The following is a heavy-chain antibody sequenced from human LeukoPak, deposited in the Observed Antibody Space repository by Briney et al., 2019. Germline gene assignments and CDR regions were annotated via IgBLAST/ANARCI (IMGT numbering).Heavy chain of an antibody. CDR2: ISAYNGNT. CDR1: GYTFTSYG. Sequence: ASVKVSCKASGYTFTSYGISWVRQAPGQGLEWMGWISAYNGNTNYAQKLQGRVTMTTDTSTSTAYMELRSLRSDDTAVYYCARAPRHIVATITPLDYWGQGTLVTVSS. J-gene: IGHJ4*02. D-gene: IGHD5-12*01. CDR3: ARAPRHIVATITPLDY. V-gene: IGHV1-18*01.